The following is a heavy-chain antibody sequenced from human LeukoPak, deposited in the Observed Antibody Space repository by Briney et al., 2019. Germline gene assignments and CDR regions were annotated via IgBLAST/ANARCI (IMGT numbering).Heavy chain of an antibody. J-gene: IGHJ4*02. Sequence: SETLSLTCAVYGGSCDDYYCSWIRQPPGKGLEWIGEIHPHGIFYYNSSLMNRVTISIDTSKSQFSLRLTSLTAAATAVYYCARNGYSSGWSPFDYWGQGTLVTVSS. V-gene: IGHV4-34*01. CDR3: ARNGYSSGWSPFDY. CDR2: IHPHGIF. D-gene: IGHD6-19*01. CDR1: GGSCDDYY.